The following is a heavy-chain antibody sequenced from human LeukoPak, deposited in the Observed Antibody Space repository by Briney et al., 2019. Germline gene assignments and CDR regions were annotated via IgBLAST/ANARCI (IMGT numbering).Heavy chain of an antibody. CDR2: IYYSGST. D-gene: IGHD6-6*01. J-gene: IGHJ5*02. CDR3: ARRYSSSSYNWFDP. CDR1: SVSISSYY. V-gene: IGHV4-59*01. Sequence: SETLSLTCTVSSVSISSYYCSWIRQPPGKGLEWIGYIYYSGSTNYNPSLKSRVTISVDTSRNQFSLKLNSVTAADTAVYYCARRYSSSSYNWFDPWGQGTLVTVSS.